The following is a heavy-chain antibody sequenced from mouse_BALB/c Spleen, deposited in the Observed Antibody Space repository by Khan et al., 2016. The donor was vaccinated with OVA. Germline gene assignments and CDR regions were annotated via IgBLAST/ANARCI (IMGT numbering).Heavy chain of an antibody. V-gene: IGHV9-3-1*01. CDR2: INTYTGEP. Sequence: QIQLVQSGPELKKPGETVKISCKASGYTFTNYGMNWVKQAPGKGLKWMGWINTYTGEPTSADDFKGRFAFSLETSASTAYLQINNLKNEDTATYFCARKNYRYGRYFDVWGAGTTVTVSS. CDR1: GYTFTNYG. CDR3: ARKNYRYGRYFDV. J-gene: IGHJ1*01. D-gene: IGHD2-14*01.